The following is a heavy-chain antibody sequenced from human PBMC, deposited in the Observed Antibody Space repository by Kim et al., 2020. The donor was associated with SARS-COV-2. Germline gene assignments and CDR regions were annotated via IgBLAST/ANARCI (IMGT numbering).Heavy chain of an antibody. V-gene: IGHV3-49*02. J-gene: IGHJ4*02. CDR3: TSGYYDILTGYYHDY. D-gene: IGHD3-9*01. Sequence: SVKGRFTISRDDSKSIAYLQMNSLKTEDTAMYYCTSGYYDILTGYYHDYWGQGTLVTVSS.